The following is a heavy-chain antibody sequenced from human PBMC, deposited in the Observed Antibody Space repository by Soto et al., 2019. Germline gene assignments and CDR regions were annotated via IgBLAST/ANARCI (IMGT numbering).Heavy chain of an antibody. Sequence: GSLRLSCAASGFTFSSYGMHWVRQAPGKGLEWVAVISYDGSNKYYADSVKGRFTISRDNSKNTLYLQMNSLRAEGTAVYYCAKDMGYCSGGSCYGFIDAFDIWGQGTMVTVSS. CDR1: GFTFSSYG. V-gene: IGHV3-30*18. CDR2: ISYDGSNK. D-gene: IGHD2-15*01. J-gene: IGHJ3*02. CDR3: AKDMGYCSGGSCYGFIDAFDI.